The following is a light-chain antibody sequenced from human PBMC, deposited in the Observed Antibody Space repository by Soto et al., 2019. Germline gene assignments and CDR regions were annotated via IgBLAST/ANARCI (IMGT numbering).Light chain of an antibody. J-gene: IGKJ4*01. V-gene: IGKV1-12*01. CDR1: QGISNW. CDR3: QHANSFPLT. CDR2: TGS. Sequence: DIQMTQSPSSVSASVGDRVSITCRASQGISNWLAWYQQKPGRAPKLLIYTGSSLQSGVPSRFSGTGSGTDFNLTISSLQPEDVATYYCQHANSFPLTFGGGTKVEIK.